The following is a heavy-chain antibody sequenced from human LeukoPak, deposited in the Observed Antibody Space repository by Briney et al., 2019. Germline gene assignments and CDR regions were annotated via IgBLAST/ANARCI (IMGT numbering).Heavy chain of an antibody. Sequence: SETLSLTCAVYGGPFSGYYWTWIRQSPGKGLEWIGQINHVGFTTYNPSLQSRISMSVDTSKSQFSLKLSSVTVADTATYFCARLRMGSSRWLFPEDFWGQGTHVAVSS. CDR1: GGPFSGYY. J-gene: IGHJ4*02. D-gene: IGHD6-13*01. CDR2: INHVGFT. V-gene: IGHV4-34*10. CDR3: ARLRMGSSRWLFPEDF.